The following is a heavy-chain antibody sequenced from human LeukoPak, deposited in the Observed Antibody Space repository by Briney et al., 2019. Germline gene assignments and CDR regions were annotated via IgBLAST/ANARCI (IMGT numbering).Heavy chain of an antibody. CDR2: ISAYNGNT. J-gene: IGHJ4*02. Sequence: ASVKVSCKASGYTFTSYGISWVRQAPGQGLEWMGWISAYNGNTNYAQKPQGRVTMTTDTSTSTAYMELRSLRSDDTAVYYCARDRTVGATNEFDYWGQGTLVTVSS. V-gene: IGHV1-18*01. CDR1: GYTFTSYG. CDR3: ARDRTVGATNEFDY. D-gene: IGHD1-26*01.